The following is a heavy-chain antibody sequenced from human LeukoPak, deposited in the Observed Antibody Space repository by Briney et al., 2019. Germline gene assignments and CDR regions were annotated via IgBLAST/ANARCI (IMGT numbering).Heavy chain of an antibody. CDR1: GYTFTSYG. CDR3: ARVTYYGSGGYYGAFDI. J-gene: IGHJ3*02. Sequence: VASVKVSCKASGYTFTSYGISWVRQAPGQGLEWMGWISGYNGNTNYAQKLQGRVTMTTDTSTSTAYMELRSLRSDDTAVYYCARVTYYGSGGYYGAFDIWGQGTMVTVSS. D-gene: IGHD3-10*01. V-gene: IGHV1-18*01. CDR2: ISGYNGNT.